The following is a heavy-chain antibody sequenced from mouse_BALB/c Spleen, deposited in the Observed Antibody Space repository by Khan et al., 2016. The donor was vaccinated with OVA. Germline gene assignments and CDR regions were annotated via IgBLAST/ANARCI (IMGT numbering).Heavy chain of an antibody. CDR3: ASDLTGSFAY. D-gene: IGHD4-1*01. CDR2: ISSGGDYT. V-gene: IGHV5-6*01. CDR1: GFTFSSYS. J-gene: IGHJ3*01. Sequence: VELVESGGDLVKPGGSLKLSCAASGFTFSSYSMSWVRQTPDKRLEWVATISSGGDYTYYPDNVKGRFTISRDNAKNTLYLQMSSLKSEDTAMYYCASDLTGSFAYWGQETLVTVSA.